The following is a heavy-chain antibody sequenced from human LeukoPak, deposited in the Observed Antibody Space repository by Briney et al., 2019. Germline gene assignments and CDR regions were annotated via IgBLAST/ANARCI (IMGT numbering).Heavy chain of an antibody. CDR3: XXXXSYSYGLFDY. D-gene: IGHD5-18*01. CDR2: ISYDGSNK. CDR1: GFTFSSYG. V-gene: IGHV3-30*03. Sequence: TGGSLRLSCAASGFTFSSYGMHWVRQAPGKGLEWVAVISYDGSNKYYADSVKGRFTISRDNSKNTLYLQMNSLRAEDTAVYYXXXXXSYSYGLFDYWGQGTLVTVSS. J-gene: IGHJ4*02.